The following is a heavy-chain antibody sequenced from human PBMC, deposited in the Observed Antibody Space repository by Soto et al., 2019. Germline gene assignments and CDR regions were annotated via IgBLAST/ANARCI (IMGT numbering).Heavy chain of an antibody. CDR1: GYTFTSYD. J-gene: IGHJ4*02. CDR3: ASQYRYYDYIWASSREPNFDY. Sequence: ASVKVSCKASGYTFTSYDINWVRQATGQGLEWMGWMNPNSGNTGYAQKFQGRVTMTRNTSISTAYMELSSLRSEDTAVYYCASQYRYYDYIWASSREPNFDYWGQGTLVTVSS. D-gene: IGHD3-16*02. CDR2: MNPNSGNT. V-gene: IGHV1-8*01.